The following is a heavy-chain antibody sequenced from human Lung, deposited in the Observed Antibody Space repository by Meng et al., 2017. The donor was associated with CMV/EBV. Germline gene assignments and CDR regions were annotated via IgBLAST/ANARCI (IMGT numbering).Heavy chain of an antibody. CDR1: GFTFSTYA. D-gene: IGHD3-22*01. V-gene: IGHV3-13*01. CDR3: PRGVRSNSMIVESYYFDS. Sequence: GGSLRLXFAASGFTFSTYAMSWVRQRAGKGLEWVSSIGAPADTHYPDSVKVRFTISREDAKNSLYLQLNSLRDEDTAVYYCPRGVRSNSMIVESYYFDSXRGGXLVTVSS. CDR2: IGAPADT. J-gene: IGHJ4*01.